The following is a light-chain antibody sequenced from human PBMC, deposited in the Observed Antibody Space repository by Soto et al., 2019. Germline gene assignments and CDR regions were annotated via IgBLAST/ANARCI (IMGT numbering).Light chain of an antibody. Sequence: IQMTHSPSSLSASIGDRVTITCXASQYISSWLAWYQQKPGKAPKLLMFDTFSLESGVPSRFSGSRSGTEFTLTISSLQPDDYATYYCQQYNSYSPLTFGGGTKVDI. V-gene: IGKV1-5*01. CDR3: QQYNSYSPLT. CDR1: QYISSW. J-gene: IGKJ4*01. CDR2: DTF.